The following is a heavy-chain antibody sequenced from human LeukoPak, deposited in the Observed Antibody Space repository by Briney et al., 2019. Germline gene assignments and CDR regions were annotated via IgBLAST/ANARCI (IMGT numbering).Heavy chain of an antibody. J-gene: IGHJ4*02. Sequence: GGSLRLSCAASGFTFTSYGMHWVRQAPGKGLEWVAVIWYDGGNKFYADSVKGRFTISRDDSKNTLYLQMNSLRADDTAVYYCAKDLGRYRNNFFDYWGQGNLVTVPS. D-gene: IGHD1-26*01. CDR3: AKDLGRYRNNFFDY. CDR2: IWYDGGNK. V-gene: IGHV3-33*03. CDR1: GFTFTSYG.